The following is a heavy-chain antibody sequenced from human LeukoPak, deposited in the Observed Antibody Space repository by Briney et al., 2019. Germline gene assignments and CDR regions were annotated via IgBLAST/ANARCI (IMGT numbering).Heavy chain of an antibody. Sequence: GRSLRLSCAASGFTFDDYAMHWVRQAPGKGLEWVSGISWNSGSIGYADSVKGRFTISRDNAKNSLYLQMNSLRAEDTALYYCAKARRKLRYLGDLDYWGQGTLVTVSS. J-gene: IGHJ4*02. CDR1: GFTFDDYA. D-gene: IGHD3-9*01. CDR3: AKARRKLRYLGDLDY. V-gene: IGHV3-9*01. CDR2: ISWNSGSI.